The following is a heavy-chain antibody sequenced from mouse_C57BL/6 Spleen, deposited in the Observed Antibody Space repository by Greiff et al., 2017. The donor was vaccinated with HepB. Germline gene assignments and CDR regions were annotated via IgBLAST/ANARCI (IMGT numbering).Heavy chain of an antibody. CDR1: GYAFTNYL. V-gene: IGHV1-54*01. J-gene: IGHJ2*01. D-gene: IGHD1-1*01. CDR2: INPGSGGT. Sequence: QVQLQQSGAELVRPGPSVKVSCKASGYAFTNYLIEWVKQRPGQGLEWIGVINPGSGGTNYNEKFKGKATLTADKSSSTAYMQLSSLTSEDSAVYFCARGDTTFDYWGQGTTLTVSS. CDR3: ARGDTTFDY.